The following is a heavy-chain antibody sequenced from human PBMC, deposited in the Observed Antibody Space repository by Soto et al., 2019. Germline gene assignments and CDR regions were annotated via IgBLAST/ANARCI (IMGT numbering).Heavy chain of an antibody. D-gene: IGHD3-10*01. CDR3: ARSIGFGEAYYFGMDV. Sequence: ASVKVYCKASGYTFTGYFMQWVRQAPGQGLEWMGWINPNGGGTKYIQKFQGRVTMTRDTSITTIYMELSRLTYDDTAVYYCARSIGFGEAYYFGMDVWGQGTTVTV. CDR2: INPNGGGT. V-gene: IGHV1-2*02. J-gene: IGHJ6*02. CDR1: GYTFTGYF.